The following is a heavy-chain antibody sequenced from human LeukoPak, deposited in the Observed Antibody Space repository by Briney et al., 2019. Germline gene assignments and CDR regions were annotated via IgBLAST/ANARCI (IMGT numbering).Heavy chain of an antibody. CDR1: GYTFTSHY. Sequence: ASVKVSCKASGYTFTSHYLHWVRQAPGQGLEWMGIINPSAGATTYAQKFQGRVTMTRDTSTSTVYMELSSLRSEDTADYYCARGRMMAVPGTDWFDPWGQGTLVTVSS. J-gene: IGHJ5*02. CDR3: ARGRMMAVPGTDWFDP. CDR2: INPSAGAT. V-gene: IGHV1-46*01. D-gene: IGHD6-19*01.